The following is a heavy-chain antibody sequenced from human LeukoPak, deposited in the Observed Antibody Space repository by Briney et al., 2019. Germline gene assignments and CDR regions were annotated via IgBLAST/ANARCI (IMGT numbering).Heavy chain of an antibody. J-gene: IGHJ6*03. CDR3: ARDIGLAEFRGYMDV. D-gene: IGHD3-10*01. V-gene: IGHV4-61*02. CDR2: IYTSGGT. CDR1: GGSISSGSYY. Sequence: PSQALSLTCTVSGGSISSGSYYWNWIRQPAGKGLEWIGRIYTSGGTNYNPSLKSRVTISVDTSKNQFSLKLSSVTAADTAVYYCARDIGLAEFRGYMDVWGKGTTVTVSS.